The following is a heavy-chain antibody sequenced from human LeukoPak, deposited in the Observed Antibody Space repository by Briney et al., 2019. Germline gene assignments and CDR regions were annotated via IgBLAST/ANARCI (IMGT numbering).Heavy chain of an antibody. Sequence: GGSLRLSCAASGFTFRSYSMNWVRQAPGKGLEWVSSINSDSNDIYCADSVQGRFTISRDNAKNSLYLQMSSLRAEDTAVYYCAVAYYYGSGDAFDIWGQGTKVTVSS. J-gene: IGHJ3*02. CDR1: GFTFRSYS. V-gene: IGHV3-21*01. CDR3: AVAYYYGSGDAFDI. CDR2: INSDSNDI. D-gene: IGHD3-10*01.